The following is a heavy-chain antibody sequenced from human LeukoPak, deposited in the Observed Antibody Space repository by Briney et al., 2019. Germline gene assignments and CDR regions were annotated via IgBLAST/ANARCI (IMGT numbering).Heavy chain of an antibody. CDR2: INWNGGST. V-gene: IGHV3-20*04. D-gene: IGHD3-16*02. J-gene: IGHJ4*02. CDR1: GFTFDDSV. Sequence: PGGSLRLSCAASGFTFDDSVMSWARQAPGKGLEWVSGINWNGGSTGYADSVKGRFTISRDNAKNSLYLQMSSLRAEDTALYYCARDWFTRLGELSPDWAFDYWGQGTLVTVSS. CDR3: ARDWFTRLGELSPDWAFDY.